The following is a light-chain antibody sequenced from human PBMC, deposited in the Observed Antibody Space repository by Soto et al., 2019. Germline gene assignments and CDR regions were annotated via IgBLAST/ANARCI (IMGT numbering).Light chain of an antibody. V-gene: IGLV1-44*01. CDR2: SNN. CDR1: RSNIGSNT. Sequence: VLTQPPSTSGTPGQRVTISCSGSRSNIGSNTVTWYQQLPGTAPKLLIYSNNQRPSGVPDRFSGSKSGTSASLAISGLQSEDEADYYCAAWDDSLNGSYVFGTGTEVTVL. CDR3: AAWDDSLNGSYV. J-gene: IGLJ1*01.